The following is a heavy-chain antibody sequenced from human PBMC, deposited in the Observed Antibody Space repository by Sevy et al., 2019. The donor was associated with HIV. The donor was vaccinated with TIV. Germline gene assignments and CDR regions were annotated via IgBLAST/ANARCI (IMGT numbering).Heavy chain of an antibody. D-gene: IGHD2-2*01. Sequence: GGSLRLSCAASGFTFSTYWMSWFRQAPGKGLEWVANLNEDGTEKFYVDFVKGRFTMSRDNAKNSLYLQMNSLRAEDAAVYYCARDNATVSRRGLRYYYYGTDVWGQGTTVTVSS. CDR2: LNEDGTEK. V-gene: IGHV3-7*01. J-gene: IGHJ6*02. CDR3: ARDNATVSRRGLRYYYYGTDV. CDR1: GFTFSTYW.